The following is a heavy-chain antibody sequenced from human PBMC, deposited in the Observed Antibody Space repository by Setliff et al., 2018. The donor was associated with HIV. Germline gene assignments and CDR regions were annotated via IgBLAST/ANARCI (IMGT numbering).Heavy chain of an antibody. CDR2: INDSGST. CDR3: AAWGPRYSYAPYFFDS. J-gene: IGHJ4*02. Sequence: SETLSLTCAVYNGSFSGYYWTWIRQPPGKGLEWIGEINDSGSTNYSPSLKSRVTISVDASRNQFSLRLSSVTAADTAVYYCAAWGPRYSYAPYFFDSWGQGTLVTVSS. CDR1: NGSFSGYY. V-gene: IGHV4-34*01. D-gene: IGHD5-18*01.